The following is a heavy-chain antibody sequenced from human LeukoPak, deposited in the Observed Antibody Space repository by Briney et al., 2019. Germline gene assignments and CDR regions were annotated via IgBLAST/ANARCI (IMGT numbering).Heavy chain of an antibody. D-gene: IGHD3-10*01. CDR2: IKEDGSEK. J-gene: IGHJ3*02. V-gene: IGHV3-7*01. CDR3: AREPGIGYAFDI. Sequence: GGSLRLSCVVSGFTFASSWMTWVRQAPGKGLEWVANIKEDGSEKHYVDSVKGRFTISRDNAKNSLYLQMSSLRAEDTAVYYCAREPGIGYAFDIWGQGTMVTVSS. CDR1: GFTFASSW.